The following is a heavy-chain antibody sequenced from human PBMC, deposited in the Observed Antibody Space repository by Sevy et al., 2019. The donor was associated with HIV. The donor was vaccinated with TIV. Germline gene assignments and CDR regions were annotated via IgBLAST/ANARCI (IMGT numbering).Heavy chain of an antibody. CDR3: AATREYYQGKSGYFDY. V-gene: IGHV1-24*01. CDR2: FDPEDGER. D-gene: IGHD2-15*01. Sequence: ASVKVSCKVSGYTLTQLSMHWVRQAPGKGLEWMGSFDPEDGERIYAQKFQGRITMTEDTSTDTAYVDLSSLKSDDTAVYYCAATREYYQGKSGYFDYWGQGALVTVSS. J-gene: IGHJ4*02. CDR1: GYTLTQLS.